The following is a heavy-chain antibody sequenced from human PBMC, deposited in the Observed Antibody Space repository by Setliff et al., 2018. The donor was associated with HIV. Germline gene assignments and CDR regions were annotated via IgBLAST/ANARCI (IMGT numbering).Heavy chain of an antibody. CDR3: ERGDYNSGSLSFDY. Sequence: SETLSLTCTVSGGSISSYYWSWIRQPPGKGLEGIGYSYHSGSTIYNPSLESRVTISVDTSKNQFSLQLTSVTAADAAAYYCERGDYNSGSLSFDYWGQGTLVTVSS. CDR1: GGSISSYY. J-gene: IGHJ4*02. D-gene: IGHD3-10*01. CDR2: SYHSGST. V-gene: IGHV4-59*01.